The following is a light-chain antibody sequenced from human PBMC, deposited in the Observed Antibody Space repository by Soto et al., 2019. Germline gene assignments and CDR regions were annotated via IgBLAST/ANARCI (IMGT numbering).Light chain of an antibody. CDR1: QSISVW. Sequence: DIQMTQSPSTLSASVGDRVTITCRASQSISVWLAWYQQKAGKAPNLLIYKASRLEGGVPSRFSGTGSETEFTITISGLQPGDSATYYCQQYNSYSPTFGQGTKVQVK. CDR2: KAS. CDR3: QQYNSYSPT. V-gene: IGKV1-5*03. J-gene: IGKJ1*01.